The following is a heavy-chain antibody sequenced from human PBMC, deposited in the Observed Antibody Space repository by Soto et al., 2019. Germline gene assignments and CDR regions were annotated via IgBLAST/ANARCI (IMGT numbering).Heavy chain of an antibody. J-gene: IGHJ4*01. V-gene: IGHV4-30-4*01. CDR2: IYYSGST. Sequence: SETLSLTCTVSGASINSGDYYWSWIRQPPGKGLEWIGHIYYSGSTYYNPSLKSRARISVDSSKSQVSLKLTSVTAAETAVYFCDRILMNYYRLDHWGYGALVTVSS. CDR1: GASINSGDYY. D-gene: IGHD3-10*01. CDR3: DRILMNYYRLDH.